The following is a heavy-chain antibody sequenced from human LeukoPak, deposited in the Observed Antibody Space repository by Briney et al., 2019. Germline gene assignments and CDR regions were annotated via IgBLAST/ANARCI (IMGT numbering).Heavy chain of an antibody. D-gene: IGHD2-15*01. V-gene: IGHV4-59*02. J-gene: IGHJ4*02. Sequence: PSETLSLTCVVSGGSVSGYYWGWIRQPPGRGLEWIGYVYYSGSTNYNPSFKSRITISVDTSRNQFSLQLSSVTAADTAVYYCARIHRYCSGGACYVLDNWGQGTLVAASS. CDR1: GGSVSGYY. CDR2: VYYSGST. CDR3: ARIHRYCSGGACYVLDN.